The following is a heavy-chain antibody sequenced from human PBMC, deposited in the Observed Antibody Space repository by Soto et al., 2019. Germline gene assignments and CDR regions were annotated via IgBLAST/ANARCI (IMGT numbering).Heavy chain of an antibody. Sequence: PSETLSLTCTVSGVSIGYYYWSWMRQPPGKGLEWIGYIYYSGSTNYSPSLKRRVAISVDTSKNQFSLKLTSVTAADTAIYFCARLVYDTRLNYMYFDFWGQGALVTVSS. CDR1: GVSIGYYY. CDR2: IYYSGST. CDR3: ARLVYDTRLNYMYFDF. J-gene: IGHJ4*02. D-gene: IGHD3-10*01. V-gene: IGHV4-59*12.